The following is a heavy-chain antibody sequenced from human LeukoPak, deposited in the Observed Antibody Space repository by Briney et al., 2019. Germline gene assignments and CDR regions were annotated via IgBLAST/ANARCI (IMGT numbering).Heavy chain of an antibody. CDR2: ISPDGSST. J-gene: IGHJ4*02. V-gene: IGHV3-74*01. Sequence: GGSLRLSCAASGFTFSYYCMHWVRQAPGKGLVWVSRISPDGSSTTYADSVKGRFTISRDNAKNTLYLQMNSLRAEDTAVYYCVRDIGQLACFDSWGQGTLVTVSS. D-gene: IGHD1-1*01. CDR1: GFTFSYYC. CDR3: VRDIGQLACFDS.